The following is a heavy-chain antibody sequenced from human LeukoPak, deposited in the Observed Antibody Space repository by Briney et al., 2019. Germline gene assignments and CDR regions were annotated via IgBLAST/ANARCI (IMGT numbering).Heavy chain of an antibody. CDR2: INRRGTT. D-gene: IGHD3-10*01. CDR1: GGSFSGFV. J-gene: IGHJ5*02. Sequence: PSETLSLTCGVSGGSFSGFVWTWIRQSPGRGLEWIGEINRRGTTYYNPSLESRLAISLDTSRNQFFLNLTSVTAADTAVYFCARSGTRYFSGSGTHPWGQGTLVTVSS. V-gene: IGHV4-34*01. CDR3: ARSGTRYFSGSGTHP.